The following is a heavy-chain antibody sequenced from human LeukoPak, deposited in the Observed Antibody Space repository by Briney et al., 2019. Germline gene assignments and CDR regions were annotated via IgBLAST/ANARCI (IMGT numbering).Heavy chain of an antibody. CDR3: ARVGHNCNHDY. V-gene: IGHV3-21*01. D-gene: IGHD1-20*01. J-gene: IGHJ4*02. CDR2: ISSSSSYI. Sequence: PGGSLRLSCVASGFTFSTYSMNWVRQAPGKGLEWVSSISSSSSYIYYADSVNGRFTISRDNAKNSLYLQMNSLRAEDTAVYYCARVGHNCNHDYWGQGTLVTVSS. CDR1: GFTFSTYS.